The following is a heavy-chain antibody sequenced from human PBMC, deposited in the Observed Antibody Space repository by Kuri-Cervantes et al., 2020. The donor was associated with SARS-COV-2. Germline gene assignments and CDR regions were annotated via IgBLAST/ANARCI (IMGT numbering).Heavy chain of an antibody. CDR1: GGIFSGYY. D-gene: IGHD3-10*01. J-gene: IGHJ5*02. Sequence: SQTFALTCPADGGIFSGYYWSCIRQPPGKGLQWIGEINHSGITNYHPSLKSRVTISVVTSKNHFYLQLNSVTAAATAVYYWARVRITMVQGYYNCFDPWGQGTLVTVSS. V-gene: IGHV4-34*01. CDR2: INHSGIT. CDR3: ARVRITMVQGYYNCFDP.